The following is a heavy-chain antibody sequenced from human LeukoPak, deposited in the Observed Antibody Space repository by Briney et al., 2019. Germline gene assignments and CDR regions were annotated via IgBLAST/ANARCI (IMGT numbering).Heavy chain of an antibody. CDR2: IYWDDDK. CDR1: GFSLRTSGLG. V-gene: IGHV2-5*02. D-gene: IGHD1-26*01. CDR3: AHDSVGALGFDY. Sequence: SGHTLVKPPQPLTLTCTFSGFSLRTSGLGVGWIRHLPGRALERLALIYWDDDKRYSPSLKSRLTITKDASKNQVVLTMTNMDPVDTATYYCAHDSVGALGFDYWGQGTLVTVSP. J-gene: IGHJ4*02.